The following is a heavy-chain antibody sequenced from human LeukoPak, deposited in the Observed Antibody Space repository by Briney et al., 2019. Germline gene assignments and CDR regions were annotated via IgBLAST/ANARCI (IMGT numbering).Heavy chain of an antibody. V-gene: IGHV1-69*13. Sequence: ASVKISCKASGGTFSTFAISWVRQAPGQGLEWMGGVIPMFAAANYPQKFQGRLTIIADESTSPAHMELTSLRAEDTAIYYCALPSVIGTSTYYFDYWGQGTLVTVSS. CDR3: ALPSVIGTSTYYFDY. D-gene: IGHD3-16*02. J-gene: IGHJ4*02. CDR1: GGTFSTFA. CDR2: VIPMFAAA.